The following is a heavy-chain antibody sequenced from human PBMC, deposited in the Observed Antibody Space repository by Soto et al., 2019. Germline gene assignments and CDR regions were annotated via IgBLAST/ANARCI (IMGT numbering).Heavy chain of an antibody. CDR2: IYWDDDK. D-gene: IGHD6-13*01. V-gene: IGHV2-5*02. Sequence: QITLKESGPTLVKPTQTLTLTCAFSGFSLSTSGVGVGWIRQPPGKALKWLAVIYWDDDKRYSPSLKNRLTITKDTSKNQVVLTMTNMDPVDTATYFCTHRIYSSWYPWGQGTLVTVSS. CDR1: GFSLSTSGVG. J-gene: IGHJ5*02. CDR3: THRIYSSWYP.